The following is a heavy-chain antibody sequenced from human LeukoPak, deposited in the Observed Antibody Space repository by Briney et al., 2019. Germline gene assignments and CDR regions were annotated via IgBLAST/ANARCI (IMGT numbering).Heavy chain of an antibody. CDR3: ARAVSTYGLDS. CDR1: GFTVSSNY. V-gene: IGHV3-21*01. CDR2: ITSTSSYI. J-gene: IGHJ4*02. D-gene: IGHD3-10*01. Sequence: GSLRLSCAASGFTVSSNYMNWVRQAPGKGLECVSSITSTSSYIYYADSVKGRFTISRDDAKNSLYLQMNSLRAEDTAVYYCARAVSTYGLDSWGQGTLVTVSS.